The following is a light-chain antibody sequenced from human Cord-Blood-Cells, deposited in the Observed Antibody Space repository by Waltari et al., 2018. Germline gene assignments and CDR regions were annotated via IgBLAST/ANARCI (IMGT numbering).Light chain of an antibody. V-gene: IGLV2-14*01. Sequence: QSALTQPASVSGSPGQSITISCTGTSSAVGGYTYVSCYQQHPAKAPKLMIYDVSNRPSGVSNLFSGSKSGNTASLTISGLQAEDEADYYCSSYTSSSTYVFGTGTKVTVL. J-gene: IGLJ1*01. CDR1: SSAVGGYTY. CDR2: DVS. CDR3: SSYTSSSTYV.